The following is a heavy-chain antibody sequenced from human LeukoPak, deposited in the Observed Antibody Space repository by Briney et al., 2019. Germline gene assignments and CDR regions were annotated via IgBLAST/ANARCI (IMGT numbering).Heavy chain of an antibody. Sequence: SETLSLTCAVYGGSFSGYYWSWIRQPPGKGLEWIGEINHSGRTNYNPSLKSRVTISVDTSKNQFSLKLSSVTAADAAVYYCARDSTMKSSTSCYDYWGQGTLVTVSS. D-gene: IGHD2-2*01. J-gene: IGHJ4*02. CDR2: INHSGRT. CDR3: ARDSTMKSSTSCYDY. CDR1: GGSFSGYY. V-gene: IGHV4-34*01.